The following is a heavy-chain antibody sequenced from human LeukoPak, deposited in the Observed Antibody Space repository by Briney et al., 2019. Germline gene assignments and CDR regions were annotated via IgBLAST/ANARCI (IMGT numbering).Heavy chain of an antibody. CDR1: GFTVSSNY. J-gene: IGHJ4*02. V-gene: IGHV4-30-4*08. Sequence: LRLSCAASGFTVSSNYMSWVRQPPGKGLEWIGYIYYSGSTYYNPSLKSRVTISVDTSKNQFSLKLSSVTAADTAVYYCARTLTMVRGRFDYWGQGTLVTVSS. D-gene: IGHD3-10*01. CDR3: ARTLTMVRGRFDY. CDR2: IYYSGST.